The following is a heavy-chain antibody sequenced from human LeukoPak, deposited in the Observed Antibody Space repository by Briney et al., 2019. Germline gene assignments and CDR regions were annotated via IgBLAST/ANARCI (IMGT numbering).Heavy chain of an antibody. Sequence: ASVKVSCKASGYTFTDHNIHWVRPAPGQGLEWMGWLDPNTGATRSAQKFQDRVSLTRDTSISTGYMDLSSLTSDDTAVYYCAIKTYAGSFYVFWGQGTLVTVSS. V-gene: IGHV1-2*02. D-gene: IGHD1-26*01. CDR3: AIKTYAGSFYVF. CDR1: GYTFTDHN. CDR2: LDPNTGAT. J-gene: IGHJ4*02.